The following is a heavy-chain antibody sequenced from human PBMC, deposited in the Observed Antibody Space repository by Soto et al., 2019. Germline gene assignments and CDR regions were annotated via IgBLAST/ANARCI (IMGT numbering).Heavy chain of an antibody. J-gene: IGHJ6*02. D-gene: IGHD6-6*01. V-gene: IGHV4-30-4*01. CDR1: GGSISSGDYY. CDR2: IYYSGST. Sequence: LSLTCTVSGGSISSGDYYWSWIRQPPGKGLEWIGYIYYSGSTYYNPSLKSRVTISVDTSKNQFSLKLSSVTAADTAVYYCARYSSFYYYYGMDVWGQGTTVTVSS. CDR3: ARYSSFYYYYGMDV.